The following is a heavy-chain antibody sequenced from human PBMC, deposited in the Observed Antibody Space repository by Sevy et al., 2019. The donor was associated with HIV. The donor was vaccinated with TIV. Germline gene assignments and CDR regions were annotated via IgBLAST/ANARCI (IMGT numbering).Heavy chain of an antibody. CDR1: GFIFSNSW. J-gene: IGHJ4*02. Sequence: GGSLRLSCAASGFIFSNSWMTWVRQAPGKGLEWVGHIKRKADGETTDYAAPVKGRFTISRDDSKSTLYLQMNSLKTEDTAVYYCFETFTEFDYWGLGTLVTVSS. CDR3: FETFTEFDY. V-gene: IGHV3-15*01. CDR2: IKRKADGETT. D-gene: IGHD3-16*01.